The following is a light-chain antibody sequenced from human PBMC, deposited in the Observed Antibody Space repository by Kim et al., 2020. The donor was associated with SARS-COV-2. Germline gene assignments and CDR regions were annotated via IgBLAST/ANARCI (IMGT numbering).Light chain of an antibody. J-gene: IGKJ1*01. CDR2: GAS. CDR3: QQYAGSRWT. V-gene: IGKV3-20*01. CDR1: QSIAKAY. Sequence: EVVLTQSPATLSLSPGERATLSCRASQSIAKAYIAWFQQKPGQAPRLLIYGASTRATGTSDRFSGSGSGTDFTLTISRLEREDSAVYYCQQYAGSRWTFGQGTKVDIK.